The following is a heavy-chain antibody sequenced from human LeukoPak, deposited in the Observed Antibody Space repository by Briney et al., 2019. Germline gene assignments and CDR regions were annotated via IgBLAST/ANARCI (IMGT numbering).Heavy chain of an antibody. CDR3: ARQWLFDY. CDR1: GYGFTTYW. Sequence: GESLKISCKGSGYGFTTYWNAWVRQMPGKGLGWMGIINPGNSDTRYSPSFQGQVTISADKSISTAYLQCSSLMASDTAMYYCARQWLFDYWGQGTLVTVSS. CDR2: INPGNSDT. V-gene: IGHV5-51*01. D-gene: IGHD5-12*01. J-gene: IGHJ4*02.